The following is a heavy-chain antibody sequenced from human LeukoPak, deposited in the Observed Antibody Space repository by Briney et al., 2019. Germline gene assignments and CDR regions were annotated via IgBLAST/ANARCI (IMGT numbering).Heavy chain of an antibody. J-gene: IGHJ4*02. Sequence: TLSLTCAVYDGSFSGYYWSWIRQPPGKGLEWIGEINHSGSTNYNPSLKSRVTISVDTSKNQFSLKLSSVTAADTAVYYCARDVEMATIRGSDEYYFDYWGQGTLVTVSS. CDR3: ARDVEMATIRGSDEYYFDY. CDR2: INHSGST. V-gene: IGHV4-34*09. D-gene: IGHD5-12*01. CDR1: DGSFSGYY.